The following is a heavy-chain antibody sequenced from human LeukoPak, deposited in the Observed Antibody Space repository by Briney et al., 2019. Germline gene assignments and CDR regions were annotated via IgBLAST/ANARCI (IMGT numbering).Heavy chain of an antibody. J-gene: IGHJ4*02. Sequence: HSGGSLRLSCAASGFIFSLSWMNWVRQVPGKGLEWVANINPDGSQKRFVDSVMGRFTMSRDNAKNSLYLQMNALRVEDTAVFYCAAWTDRGYNFWGQGTLVTVSS. CDR2: INPDGSQK. CDR3: AAWTDRGYNF. CDR1: GFIFSLSW. D-gene: IGHD5-24*01. V-gene: IGHV3-7*01.